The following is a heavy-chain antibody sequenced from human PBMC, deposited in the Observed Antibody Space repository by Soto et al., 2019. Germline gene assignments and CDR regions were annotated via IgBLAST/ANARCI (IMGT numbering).Heavy chain of an antibody. Sequence: EVQLLESGGGLVQPGGSLRLSCAASGFTFSSYTMNWVRQAPGKGLEWVSGINSGGRTYYADSVKGRFTISRDDSKNTLYLQIISLRAEDTAVYYCAQDLRPDGVWDFHYWGQGTLVTVSS. CDR3: AQDLRPDGVWDFHY. CDR2: INSGGRT. CDR1: GFTFSSYT. V-gene: IGHV3-23*01. D-gene: IGHD4-17*01. J-gene: IGHJ4*02.